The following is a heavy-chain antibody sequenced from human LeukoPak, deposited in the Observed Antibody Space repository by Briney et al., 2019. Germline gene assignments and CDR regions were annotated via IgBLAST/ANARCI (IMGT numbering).Heavy chain of an antibody. J-gene: IGHJ4*02. CDR3: ARDRFITMVRGIESAFDY. CDR2: IYYSGST. V-gene: IGHV4-39*02. Sequence: SETLSLTCTVSGGSISSSSYYWGWIRQPPGKGLEWIGSIYYSGSTYYNPSLKSRVTISVDTSKNQFSLKLSSVTAADTAVYYCARDRFITMVRGIESAFDYWGQGTLVTVSS. CDR1: GGSISSSSYY. D-gene: IGHD3-10*01.